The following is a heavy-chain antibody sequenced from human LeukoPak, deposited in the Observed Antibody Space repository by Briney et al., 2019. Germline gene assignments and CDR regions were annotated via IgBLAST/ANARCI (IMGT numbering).Heavy chain of an antibody. CDR2: INHSGST. D-gene: IGHD2-2*01. J-gene: IGHJ3*02. CDR3: ARILGYCSSTSCPPVAFDI. CDR1: GGSFSGYY. Sequence: SETLSLTCAVYGGSFSGYYWSWIRQPPGKGLEWIGEINHSGSTNYNPSLKSRVTISVDTSKNQFSLKLSSVTAADTAVYYCARILGYCSSTSCPPVAFDIWGQGTMVTVSS. V-gene: IGHV4-34*01.